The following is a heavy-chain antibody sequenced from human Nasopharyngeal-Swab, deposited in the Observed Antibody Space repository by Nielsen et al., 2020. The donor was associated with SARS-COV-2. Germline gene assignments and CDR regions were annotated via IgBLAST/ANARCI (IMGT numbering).Heavy chain of an antibody. CDR3: AREIEDKGTLLFDP. V-gene: IGHV1-18*01. CDR1: GYTFTSYG. Sequence: ASVKVSCKASGYTFTSYGISWVRQAPGQGLEWMGWISAYNGNTNYAQKLQGRVTMTTDTSTSTAYMELRSLRSDDTAVYYCAREIEDKGTLLFDPWGQGTLVTVSS. J-gene: IGHJ5*02. D-gene: IGHD1-1*01. CDR2: ISAYNGNT.